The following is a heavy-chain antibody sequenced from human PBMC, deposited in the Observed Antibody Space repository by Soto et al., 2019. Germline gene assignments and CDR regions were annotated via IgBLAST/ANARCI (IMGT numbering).Heavy chain of an antibody. CDR1: GGSFSGYY. Sequence: SETLSLTCAVYGGSFSGYYWGWIRQPPGKGLEWIGEINHSGSTNYDPSLKSRVTISVDTSKNQFSLKLSSVTAADTAVYYCARGPLIQLSLKTEYYTDYWGQGTLVTVS. D-gene: IGHD5-18*01. CDR3: ARGPLIQLSLKTEYYTDY. CDR2: INHSGST. J-gene: IGHJ4*02. V-gene: IGHV4-34*01.